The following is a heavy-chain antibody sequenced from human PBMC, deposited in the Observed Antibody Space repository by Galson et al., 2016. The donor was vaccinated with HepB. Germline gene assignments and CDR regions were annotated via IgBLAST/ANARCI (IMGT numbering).Heavy chain of an antibody. CDR3: VKGSIGSGGLDV. J-gene: IGHJ6*01. D-gene: IGHD2-15*01. V-gene: IGHV3-23*01. CDR1: GFTFINYG. Sequence: SLRLSCAASGFTFINYGMTWVRRAPGKGLEWVSVISNSGDIKYYADSAKGRFSISRDNSKNTLYLQMNSLGAEDTAIYYCVKGSIGSGGLDVWGPGTTVTV. CDR2: ISNSGDIK.